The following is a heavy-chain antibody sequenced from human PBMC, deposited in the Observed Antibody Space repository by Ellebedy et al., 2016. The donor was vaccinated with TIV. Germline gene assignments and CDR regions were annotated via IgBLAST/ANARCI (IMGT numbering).Heavy chain of an antibody. CDR1: EFTFSSYN. CDR2: ISAGSDLI. Sequence: GESLKISCAASEFTFSSYNMNWVRRAPGKGLEWISYISAGSDLIYYTDSVKGRFTVSRDNAKNSLYLQMNSLRADDAAIYYCASGRLVSYEFFDYWGQGTLVTVSS. V-gene: IGHV3-48*04. CDR3: ASGRLVSYEFFDY. D-gene: IGHD3-22*01. J-gene: IGHJ4*02.